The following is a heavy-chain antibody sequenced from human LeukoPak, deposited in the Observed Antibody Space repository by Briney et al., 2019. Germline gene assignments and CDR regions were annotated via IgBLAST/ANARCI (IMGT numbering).Heavy chain of an antibody. Sequence: GTSLRLSCAASAFTFSYYAMHWVRQAPGKGLEWVAVISYDGSNKYYADSVKGRFTISRDSSKNTLYLQMNSLRSEDTAVYYCARGPKYYYDDSAYSYGYFDYWGQGTLVTVSS. CDR3: ARGPKYYYDDSAYSYGYFDY. CDR1: AFTFSYYA. CDR2: ISYDGSNK. V-gene: IGHV3-30-3*01. J-gene: IGHJ4*02. D-gene: IGHD3-22*01.